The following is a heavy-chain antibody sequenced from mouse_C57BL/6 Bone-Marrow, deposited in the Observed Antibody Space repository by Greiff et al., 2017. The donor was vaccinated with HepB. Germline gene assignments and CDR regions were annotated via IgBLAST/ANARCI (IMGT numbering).Heavy chain of an antibody. J-gene: IGHJ1*03. Sequence: EVMLVESGGGLVQSGRSLRLSCATSGFTFSDFYMEWVRQAPGKGLEWIAASRNKANDYTTEYSASVKGRFIVSRDTSQSILYLQMNALRAEDTAIYFCARDAAPHYGRSYYWYFDVWGTGTTVTVSS. D-gene: IGHD1-1*01. CDR3: ARDAAPHYGRSYYWYFDV. CDR1: GFTFSDFY. CDR2: SRNKANDYTT. V-gene: IGHV7-1*01.